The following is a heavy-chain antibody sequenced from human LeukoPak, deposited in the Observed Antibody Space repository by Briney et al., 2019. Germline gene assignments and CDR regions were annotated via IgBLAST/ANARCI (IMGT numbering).Heavy chain of an antibody. CDR2: ISGSGGDT. V-gene: IGHV3-23*01. J-gene: IGHJ4*02. CDR1: ESTFSSYS. CDR3: AKGIDILTAYLDY. Sequence: PGGSLRLSCAASESTFSSYSMRWVRQAPGKGLEWVSGISGSGGDTYYADSVKGRFTISRDNSKNTLFLQMNSLRTEDTAVYYCAKGIDILTAYLDYWGQGTLVTVSS. D-gene: IGHD3-9*01.